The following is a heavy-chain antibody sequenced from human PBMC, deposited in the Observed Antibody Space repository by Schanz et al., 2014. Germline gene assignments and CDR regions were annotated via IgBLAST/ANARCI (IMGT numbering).Heavy chain of an antibody. CDR1: GGSFSSYG. CDR3: ASRRGFGDCAGELYWYLEL. CDR2: ILSMFGTT. Sequence: LAYAWAEVEKPGSSVKVSCKASGGSFSSYGISWVRQAPGQGLEWMGGILSMFGTTNYAQKFQSRVAIAADDPTSTAYMELSSLRSDDTAGYYCASRRGFGDCAGELYWYLELGRRGGRVTVSS. D-gene: IGHD3-10*01. V-gene: IGHV1-69*01. J-gene: IGHJ2*01.